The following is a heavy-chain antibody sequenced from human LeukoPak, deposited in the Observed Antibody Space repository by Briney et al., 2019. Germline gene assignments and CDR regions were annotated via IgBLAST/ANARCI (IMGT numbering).Heavy chain of an antibody. V-gene: IGHV3-30*18. Sequence: GGSLRLSCAASGFTFSSYGMHWVRQAPGKGLEWVAVISYDGSNKYYADSVKGRFTISRDNSKNTLYLQMNSLRAEDTAVYYCAKECIVGAPCGMDVWGQGTTVTVSS. CDR3: AKECIVGAPCGMDV. CDR1: GFTFSSYG. D-gene: IGHD1-26*01. CDR2: ISYDGSNK. J-gene: IGHJ6*02.